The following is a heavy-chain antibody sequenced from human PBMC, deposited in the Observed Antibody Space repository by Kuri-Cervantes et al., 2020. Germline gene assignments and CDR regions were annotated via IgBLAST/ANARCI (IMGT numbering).Heavy chain of an antibody. CDR2: ISSSSSYI. CDR1: GFTFTSYA. Sequence: GGSLRLSCAASGFTFTSYAMHWVRQAPGKGLEWVSSISSSSSYIYYADSLKGRFTISRDNAKNSLYLQMNSLRAEDTAVYYCARYMVGATGSDYWGQGTLVTVSS. V-gene: IGHV3-21*03. J-gene: IGHJ4*02. CDR3: ARYMVGATGSDY. D-gene: IGHD1-26*01.